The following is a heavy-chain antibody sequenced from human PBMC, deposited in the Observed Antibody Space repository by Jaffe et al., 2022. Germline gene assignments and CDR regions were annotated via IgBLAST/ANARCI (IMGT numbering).Heavy chain of an antibody. J-gene: IGHJ1*01. D-gene: IGHD5-12*01. V-gene: IGHV3-30*02. CDR2: IRYDGSNK. CDR1: GFTFSSYG. Sequence: QVQLVESGGGVVQPGGSLRLSCAASGFTFSSYGMHWVRQAPGKGLEWVAFIRYDGSNKYYADSVKGRFTISRDNSKNTLYLQMNSLRAEDTAVYYCAKEDVDIDSEYFQHWGQGTLVTVSS. CDR3: AKEDVDIDSEYFQH.